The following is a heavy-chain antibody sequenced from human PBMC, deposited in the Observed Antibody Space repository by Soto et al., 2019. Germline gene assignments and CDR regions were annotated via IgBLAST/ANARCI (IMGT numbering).Heavy chain of an antibody. CDR2: IYYTGRT. CDR1: GVSVSSSSYY. V-gene: IGHV4-39*01. D-gene: IGHD1-26*01. Sequence: PSETLSLTCTVSGVSVSSSSYYWGWIRQPPGKGLEWIGTIYYTGRTSYSPSLKSRVTISVDTSKTQFSLHLKSVTAADTAVYYCAGRRAGDYYFDYWGQGTLVTVSS. CDR3: AGRRAGDYYFDY. J-gene: IGHJ4*02.